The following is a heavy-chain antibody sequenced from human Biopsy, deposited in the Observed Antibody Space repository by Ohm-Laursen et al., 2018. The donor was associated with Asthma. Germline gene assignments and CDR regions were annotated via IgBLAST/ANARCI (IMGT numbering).Heavy chain of an antibody. CDR1: GYTFNSAG. CDR2: ISVYNGNT. CDR3: ARAVDYAHYYGIDV. Sequence: SVKVSCKTSGYTFNSAGITWVRQAPGQGLEWMGWISVYNGNTKDAQKLQDRVTMITDTSTSTAYMELRSLRSDDTAVYFCARAVDYAHYYGIDVWGQGTTVTVS. V-gene: IGHV1-18*01. J-gene: IGHJ6*02. D-gene: IGHD3-16*01.